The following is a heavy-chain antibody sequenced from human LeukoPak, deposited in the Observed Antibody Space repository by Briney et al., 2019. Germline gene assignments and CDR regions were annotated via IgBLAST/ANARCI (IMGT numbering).Heavy chain of an antibody. D-gene: IGHD6-13*01. V-gene: IGHV4-59*01. CDR3: ASGSAVAAAGDY. Sequence: LETLSLTCTVSGGSISSNYWNWIRQPPGKGLEWIGYIYYSGSTNYNPSLKSRVTISVDTSKSQFSLRLTSVTAADTAVYYCASGSAVAAAGDYWGQGTLVTVSS. CDR1: GGSISSNY. CDR2: IYYSGST. J-gene: IGHJ4*02.